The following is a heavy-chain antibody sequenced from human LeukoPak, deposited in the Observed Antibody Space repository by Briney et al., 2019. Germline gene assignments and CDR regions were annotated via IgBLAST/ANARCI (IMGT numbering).Heavy chain of an antibody. CDR1: GGSISSSSYY. CDR3: ARLAVAGPGEAFDI. D-gene: IGHD6-19*01. CDR2: IYYSGST. J-gene: IGHJ3*02. Sequence: SETLSLTCTVSGGSISSSSYYWGWIRQPPGKGLEWVGSIYYSGSTYYNPSLKSRVTISVDTSKNQFSLKLSSVTAADTAVYYCARLAVAGPGEAFDIWGQGRMVTASS. V-gene: IGHV4-39*07.